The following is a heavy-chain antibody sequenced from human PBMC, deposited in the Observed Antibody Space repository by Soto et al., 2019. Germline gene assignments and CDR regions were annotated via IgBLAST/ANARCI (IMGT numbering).Heavy chain of an antibody. Sequence: QVQLQESGPGLVKPSQPLSLTCTVSGGSISSGSFYWTWIRQHPGKGLEFIGYIYYSGATYYNPSLRSGVIISLDTSKNQFSLRLNSVTAADTAVYYCAREWSGGRRDGNPDKYYGMDVWGQGTKVTVSS. V-gene: IGHV4-31*03. CDR1: GGSISSGSFY. CDR2: IYYSGAT. D-gene: IGHD2-15*01. CDR3: AREWSGGRRDGNPDKYYGMDV. J-gene: IGHJ6*02.